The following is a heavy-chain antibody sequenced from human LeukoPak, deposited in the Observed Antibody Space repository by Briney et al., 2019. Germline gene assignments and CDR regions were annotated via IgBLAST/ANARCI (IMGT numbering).Heavy chain of an antibody. Sequence: SETLSLTCTVSGGSISSHYWSWIRQPPGKGLGWIGYIYYSGSTNYNPSLKSRVTISVDTSKNQFSLKLSSVTAADTAVYYCARGGYYMDVWGKGTTVTVSS. CDR3: ARGGYYMDV. J-gene: IGHJ6*03. CDR2: IYYSGST. CDR1: GGSISSHY. V-gene: IGHV4-59*11. D-gene: IGHD3-10*01.